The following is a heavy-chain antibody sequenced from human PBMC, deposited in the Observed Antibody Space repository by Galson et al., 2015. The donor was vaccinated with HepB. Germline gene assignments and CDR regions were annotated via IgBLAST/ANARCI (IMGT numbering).Heavy chain of an antibody. J-gene: IGHJ6*02. V-gene: IGHV1-2*02. CDR1: GYTFTGHY. CDR2: INPNSGVT. Sequence: SVKVSCKASGYTFTGHYVHWVRQAPGQGLQWMGWINPNSGVTTYAQNFQGRVTMTRDTSINKAFMEMTRMKNDDTAIYFCARGGRVAARRYDGMDIWGQGTTVTVSS. D-gene: IGHD6-25*01. CDR3: ARGGRVAARRYDGMDI.